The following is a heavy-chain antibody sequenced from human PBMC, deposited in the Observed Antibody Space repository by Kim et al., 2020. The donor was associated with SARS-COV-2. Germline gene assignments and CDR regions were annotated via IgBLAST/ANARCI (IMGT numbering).Heavy chain of an antibody. Sequence: YYADSVKGRSTISRENSKNALYLQMNSLRAEDTAVYYCARGRELRGYFDYWGQGTLVTVSS. J-gene: IGHJ4*02. D-gene: IGHD1-26*01. CDR3: ARGRELRGYFDY. V-gene: IGHV3-53*01.